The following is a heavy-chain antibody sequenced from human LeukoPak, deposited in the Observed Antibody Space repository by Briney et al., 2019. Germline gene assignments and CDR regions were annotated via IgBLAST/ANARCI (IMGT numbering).Heavy chain of an antibody. CDR2: INHGGST. V-gene: IGHV4-34*01. CDR3: ARGRGELGYCSSTSCSTYFDY. Sequence: SETLSLTCAVYGGSFSGYYWSWIRQPPGKGLEWIGEINHGGSTNYNPSLKSRVTISVDTSKNQFSLKLSSVTAADTAVYYCARGRGELGYCSSTSCSTYFDYWGQGTLVTVSS. CDR1: GGSFSGYY. J-gene: IGHJ4*02. D-gene: IGHD2-2*02.